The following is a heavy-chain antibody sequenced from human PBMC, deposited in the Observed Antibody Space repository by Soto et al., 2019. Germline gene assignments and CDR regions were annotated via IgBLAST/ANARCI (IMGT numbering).Heavy chain of an antibody. V-gene: IGHV3-72*01. D-gene: IGHD2-15*01. CDR2: SRDKVRSHRT. J-gene: IGHJ6*02. CDR1: GFTCSDHH. CDR3: ARYLVVGYTYYGMDV. Sequence: EVQLVESGGGLVQPGGSLRLSCAASGFTCSDHHMDWVRQAPGKGLEWVGRSRDKVRSHRTEFAASVKGRFTISRDDSKNSVYLEMNSLKTEDTAVYYCARYLVVGYTYYGMDVWGQGTTVTVSS.